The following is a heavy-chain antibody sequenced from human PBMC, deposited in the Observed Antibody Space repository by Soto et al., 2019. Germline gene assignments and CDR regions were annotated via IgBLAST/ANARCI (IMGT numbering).Heavy chain of an antibody. J-gene: IGHJ6*02. CDR2: IMPVFGTP. D-gene: IGHD3-16*01. CDR1: GGSFRSYA. CDR3: GTSRGFYAAMEV. V-gene: IGHV1-69*01. Sequence: QVQLVQSGAEVKKPGSSVRVSCKASGGSFRSYAISWVRQAPGQGLEWMGAIMPVFGTPTYAQRFQGRVTISADESTTTAYLDLSSLRSVDTAVYYCGTSRGFYAAMEVWGQGTTVTVSS.